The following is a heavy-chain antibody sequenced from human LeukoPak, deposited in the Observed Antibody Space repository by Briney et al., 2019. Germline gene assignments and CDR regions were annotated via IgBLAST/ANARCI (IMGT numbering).Heavy chain of an antibody. CDR2: ISAYNGNI. Sequence: ASVKVSCKASGGTFSSYGISWVRQAPGQGLEWMGWISAYNGNINYAQKLQGRVTMTTDTSTSTAYMELRSLRSDDTAVYYCARIAYCGGDCYTTYFDYWGQGTLVTVSS. V-gene: IGHV1-18*01. J-gene: IGHJ4*02. CDR1: GGTFSSYG. D-gene: IGHD2-21*01. CDR3: ARIAYCGGDCYTTYFDY.